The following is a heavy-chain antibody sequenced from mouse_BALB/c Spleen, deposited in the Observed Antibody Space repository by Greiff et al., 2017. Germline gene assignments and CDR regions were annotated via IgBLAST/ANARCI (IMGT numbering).Heavy chain of an antibody. CDR1: GYTFTSYV. D-gene: IGHD2-1*01. V-gene: IGHV1-14*01. J-gene: IGHJ1*01. CDR3: ARAGNPWYFDV. Sequence: VQLQQSGPELVKPGASVKMSCKASGYTFTSYVMHWVKQKPGQGLEWIGYINPYNDGTKYNEKFKGKATLTSDKSSSTAYMELSSLTSEDSAVYYCARAGNPWYFDVWGAGTTVTVSS. CDR2: INPYNDGT.